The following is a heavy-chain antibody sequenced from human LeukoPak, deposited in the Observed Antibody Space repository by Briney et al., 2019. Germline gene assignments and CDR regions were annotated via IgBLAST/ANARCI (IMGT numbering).Heavy chain of an antibody. D-gene: IGHD6-6*01. V-gene: IGHV3-66*01. CDR1: GFTVSSDY. J-gene: IGHJ4*02. Sequence: GGSLRLSCAASGFTVSSDYITWVRQAPGKGLEWVSVVYSGGETYYAESVKGRFTVSRDNSKNTVYLQMNSLRAEDTAVYFCARGGIAARPSDSWGQGTLATVSS. CDR3: ARGGIAARPSDS. CDR2: VYSGGET.